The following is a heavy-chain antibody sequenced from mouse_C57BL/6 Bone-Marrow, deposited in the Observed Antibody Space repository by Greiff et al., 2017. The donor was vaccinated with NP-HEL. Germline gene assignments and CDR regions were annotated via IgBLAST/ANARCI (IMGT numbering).Heavy chain of an antibody. J-gene: IGHJ2*01. CDR2: IYPRSGNT. D-gene: IGHD1-1*01. V-gene: IGHV1-81*01. CDR3: ARKERDYGSSSFDY. CDR1: GYTFTSYG. Sequence: VQLQQSGAELARPGASVKLSCKASGYTFTSYGISWVKQRTGQGLEWIGEIYPRSGNTYYNEKFKGKATLTADKSSSTAYMELRSLTSEGSAVYFCARKERDYGSSSFDYWGQGTTLTVSS.